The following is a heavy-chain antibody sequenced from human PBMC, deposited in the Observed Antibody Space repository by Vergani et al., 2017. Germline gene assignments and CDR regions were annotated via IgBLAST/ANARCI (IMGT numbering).Heavy chain of an antibody. CDR1: GGTFSSYA. J-gene: IGHJ5*02. V-gene: IGHV1-69*04. Sequence: QVQLVQSGAEVKKPGASVKVSCKASGGTFSSYAISWVRQAPGQGLEWMGRIIPILGIANYAQKFQGRVTITADKSTSTAYMELSSLRSEDTAVYYCAKTPCSGGSCYSEGRWFDPWGQGTLVTVSS. CDR2: IIPILGIA. CDR3: AKTPCSGGSCYSEGRWFDP. D-gene: IGHD2-15*01.